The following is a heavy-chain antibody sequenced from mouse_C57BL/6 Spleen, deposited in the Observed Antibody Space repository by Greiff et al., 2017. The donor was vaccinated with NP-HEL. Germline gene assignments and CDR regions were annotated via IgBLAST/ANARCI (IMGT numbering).Heavy chain of an antibody. Sequence: QVQLQQPGAELVRPGSSVKLSCKASGYTFTSYWMHWVKQKPIQGLEWIGNIDPSDSETHYNQKFKDKATLTVDKSSSTAYMQLSSLTSEDSAVYYCARLGYGYGDYYGMDYWGQGTSVTVSS. CDR1: GYTFTSYW. CDR2: IDPSDSET. D-gene: IGHD2-2*01. CDR3: ARLGYGYGDYYGMDY. V-gene: IGHV1-52*01. J-gene: IGHJ4*01.